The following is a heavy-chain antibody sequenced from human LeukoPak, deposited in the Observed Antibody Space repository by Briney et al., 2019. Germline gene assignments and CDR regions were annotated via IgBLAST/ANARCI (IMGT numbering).Heavy chain of an antibody. D-gene: IGHD2-15*01. CDR2: MSPNSANT. CDR1: GYTFTSYD. CDR3: ARGAPGSYCSGGSCPYFDY. J-gene: IGHJ4*02. Sequence: ASVKVSCKASGYTFTSYDINWVRQATGQGLAWMGWMSPNSANTGYAQKFQGRVTMTTNTSISTAYMELSSLRSEDTAVYYCARGAPGSYCSGGSCPYFDYWGQGTLVSVSS. V-gene: IGHV1-8*01.